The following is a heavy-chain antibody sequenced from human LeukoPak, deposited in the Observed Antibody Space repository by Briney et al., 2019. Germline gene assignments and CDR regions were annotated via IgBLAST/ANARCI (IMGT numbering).Heavy chain of an antibody. V-gene: IGHV3-23*01. CDR1: GITFSDYA. Sequence: PGGSLRLSCAVSGITFSDYAMAWVRQAPGKGLEWVSVISGGADRTYYADSMKGRFTISRDNSKNTLYLQMNSLRVDDTAVYFCAKLQGSVFGVVSDYWGQGTLVTVSS. CDR2: ISGGADRT. CDR3: AKLQGSVFGVVSDY. J-gene: IGHJ4*02. D-gene: IGHD3-3*01.